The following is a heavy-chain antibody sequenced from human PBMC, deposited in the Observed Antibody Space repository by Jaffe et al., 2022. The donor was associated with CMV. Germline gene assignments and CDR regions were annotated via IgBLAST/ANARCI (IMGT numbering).Heavy chain of an antibody. D-gene: IGHD5-12*01. V-gene: IGHV4-59*01. CDR1: GGSISSYY. J-gene: IGHJ6*02. CDR3: ARVPATIDYYYGMDV. Sequence: QVQLQESGPGLVKPSETLSLTCTVSGGSISSYYWSWIRQPPGKGLEWIGYIYYSGSTNYNPSLKSRVTISVDTSKNQFSLKLSSVTAADTAVYYCARVPATIDYYYGMDVWGQGTTVTVSS. CDR2: IYYSGST.